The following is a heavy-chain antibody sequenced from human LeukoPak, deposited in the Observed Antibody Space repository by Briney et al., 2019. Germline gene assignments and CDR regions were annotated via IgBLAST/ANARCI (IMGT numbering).Heavy chain of an antibody. CDR2: IYPGDSDT. D-gene: IGHD2-2*01. V-gene: IGHV5-51*01. CDR3: ARHRHCSSTSCYAFDY. J-gene: IGHJ4*02. Sequence: GESLKISCKGSGYSFTRYWIGWVRQMPGKGLEWMGIIYPGDSDTRYSPSFQGQVTISADKSISTAYLQWSSLKASDTAMYYCARHRHCSSTSCYAFDYWGQGTLVTVSS. CDR1: GYSFTRYW.